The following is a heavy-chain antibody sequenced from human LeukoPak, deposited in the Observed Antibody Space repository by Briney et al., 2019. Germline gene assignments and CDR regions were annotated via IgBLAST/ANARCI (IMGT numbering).Heavy chain of an antibody. J-gene: IGHJ3*02. Sequence: PSETLSLTCTVSGGSISSYYWSWIRQPPGKGLEWIGYIYYSGSTNYNPSLKSRVTISVDTSKNQFSLKLSSVTAADTAVYYCARDALLSLEAFDIWGQGTMVTVSS. CDR2: IYYSGST. D-gene: IGHD3-10*01. V-gene: IGHV4-59*01. CDR1: GGSISSYY. CDR3: ARDALLSLEAFDI.